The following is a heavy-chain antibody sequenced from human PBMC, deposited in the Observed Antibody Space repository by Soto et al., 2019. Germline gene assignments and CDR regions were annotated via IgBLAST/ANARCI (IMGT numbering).Heavy chain of an antibody. CDR1: EFTFSSYA. J-gene: IGHJ6*02. CDR3: ARNSDYGMDV. V-gene: IGHV3-30*04. CDR2: IAYDGSNQ. Sequence: QVQLVESGGGVVQSGRSLRLSCAASEFTFSSYAMHWVRQAPGKGLEWVAVIAYDGSNQYSADSVEGRFTISRDNSKNTLYLQMNSLRAEDTAVYYCARNSDYGMDVWGQGTTVTVSS. D-gene: IGHD2-21*01.